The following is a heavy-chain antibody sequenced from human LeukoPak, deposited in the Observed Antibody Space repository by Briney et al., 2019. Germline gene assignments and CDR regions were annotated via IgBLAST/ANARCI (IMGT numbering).Heavy chain of an antibody. J-gene: IGHJ6*02. V-gene: IGHV3-30*02. CDR2: IRYDGSNK. CDR3: AARGYSYGYGDYYGMDV. Sequence: GGSLRLSCAASGFTFSSYGMHWVRQAPGKGLEWVAFIRYDGSNKYYADSVKGRFTISRDNSKNTLYLQMNSLRAEDTAVYYCAARGYSYGYGDYYGMDVWAKGPRSPSP. D-gene: IGHD5-18*01. CDR1: GFTFSSYG.